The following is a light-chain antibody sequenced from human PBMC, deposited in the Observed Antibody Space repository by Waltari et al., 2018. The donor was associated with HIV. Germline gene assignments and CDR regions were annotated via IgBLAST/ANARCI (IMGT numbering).Light chain of an antibody. CDR1: SSDVGGYTH. J-gene: IGLJ3*02. CDR3: VSYAGVRDRWV. CDR2: EVT. V-gene: IGLV2-8*01. Sequence: SALTQPPSASGSPGQSVTISCTGTSSDVGGYTHVSWYQQHPGKAPKRLVYEVTKRPPGVPNRFSGSKSGNTASLTVSGVQAGDEADYYCVSYAGVRDRWVFGGGTKLTVL.